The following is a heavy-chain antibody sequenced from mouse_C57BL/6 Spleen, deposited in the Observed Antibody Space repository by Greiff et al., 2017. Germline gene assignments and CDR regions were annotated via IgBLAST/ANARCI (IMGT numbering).Heavy chain of an antibody. CDR3: ARRYGGGGD. D-gene: IGHD1-1*01. Sequence: VQLQQPGAELVKPGASVKMSCKASGYTFTSYWITWVKQRPGQGLEWIGDIYPGSGSTNYNEKFKSKATLTVATSSSTAYMQLSSLPSEDSAVYDCARRYGGGGDWGQGTTLTVSS. V-gene: IGHV1-55*01. CDR2: IYPGSGST. J-gene: IGHJ2*01. CDR1: GYTFTSYW.